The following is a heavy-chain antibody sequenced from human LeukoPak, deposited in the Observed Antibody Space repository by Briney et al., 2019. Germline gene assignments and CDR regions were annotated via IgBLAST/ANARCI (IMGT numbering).Heavy chain of an antibody. J-gene: IGHJ6*03. CDR2: IYTCGST. CDR3: ASSGSYSYYYYMDV. CDR1: GGSISSGSYY. V-gene: IGHV4-61*02. Sequence: PSQTLSLTCTVSGGSISSGSYYWSWIRQPAGKGLEWIGRIYTCGSTNYNPSLKSRVTISVDTSKNQFSLKLSSVTAADTAVYYCASSGSYSYYYYMDVWGKGTTVTVSS. D-gene: IGHD1-26*01.